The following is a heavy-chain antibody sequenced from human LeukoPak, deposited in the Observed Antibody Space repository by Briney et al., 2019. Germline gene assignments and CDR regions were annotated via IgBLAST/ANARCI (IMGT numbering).Heavy chain of an antibody. CDR3: ARKDYGDYEVDWTTDY. CDR2: ISTSSSYI. Sequence: GGSLRLSCAASGFTFNTYSMNWVRQGPGKGLKWVSSISTSSSYIYYADSVKGRFTISRDNAKNSLYLQMNSLRAEDTAVYYCARKDYGDYEVDWTTDYWGQGTLVTVSS. D-gene: IGHD4-17*01. V-gene: IGHV3-21*01. CDR1: GFTFNTYS. J-gene: IGHJ4*02.